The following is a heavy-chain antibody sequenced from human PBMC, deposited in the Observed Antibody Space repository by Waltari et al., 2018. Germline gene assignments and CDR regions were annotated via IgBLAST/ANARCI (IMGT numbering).Heavy chain of an antibody. V-gene: IGHV4-34*01. Sequence: QLQLQQWGAGLLKPSETLSLTCAVYGGSFSGYYWSWIRQPPGKGLEWIGEINHSGSTNYNPSLKSRVTISVDTSKNQFSLKLSSVTAADTAVYYCARGRGLCGGDCYPYWYFDLWGRGTLVTVSS. CDR1: GGSFSGYY. J-gene: IGHJ2*01. D-gene: IGHD2-21*02. CDR3: ARGRGLCGGDCYPYWYFDL. CDR2: INHSGST.